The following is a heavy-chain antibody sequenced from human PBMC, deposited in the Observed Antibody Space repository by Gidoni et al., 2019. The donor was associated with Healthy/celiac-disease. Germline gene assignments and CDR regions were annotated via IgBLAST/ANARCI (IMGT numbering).Heavy chain of an antibody. CDR2: INWNGGRT. Sequence: EVQLVESGGGVVRPGGFLRLSCAASGFTFDDYGMSWVRQAPGKGLEWVSGINWNGGRTGYADSVKGRFTISRDNAKNSLYLQMNSLRAEDTALYYCARVLRGIAAAGTDLFDYWGQGTLVTVSS. CDR3: ARVLRGIAAAGTDLFDY. CDR1: GFTFDDYG. D-gene: IGHD6-13*01. J-gene: IGHJ4*02. V-gene: IGHV3-20*04.